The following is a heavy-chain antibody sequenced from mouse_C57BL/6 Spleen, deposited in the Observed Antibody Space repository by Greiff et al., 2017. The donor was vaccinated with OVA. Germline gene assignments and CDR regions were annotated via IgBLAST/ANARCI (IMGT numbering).Heavy chain of an antibody. CDR2: IDPSDSYT. CDR3: ARSVKDCAMDY. Sequence: QVQLQQPGAELVMPGASVKLSCKASGYTFTSYWMHWVKQRPGQGLEWIGEIDPSDSYTNYNQKFKGKSTLTVDKSSSTAYMQLSSLTSEDSAVYYCARSVKDCAMDYWGQGTSVTVSS. V-gene: IGHV1-69*01. CDR1: GYTFTSYW. D-gene: IGHD1-1*01. J-gene: IGHJ4*01.